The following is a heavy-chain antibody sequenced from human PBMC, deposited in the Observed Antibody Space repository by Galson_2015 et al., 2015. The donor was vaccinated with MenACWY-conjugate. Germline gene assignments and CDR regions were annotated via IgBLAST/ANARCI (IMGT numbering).Heavy chain of an antibody. Sequence: SLRLSCAASGFIFNNYWMSWVRQVPGKGPEWVANIKQDGSEKYYVDSVRGRFTISRDNAKNTLYLQINSVRADDTAVYYCSRGGEAKLIIVGGISDIWGQGTTVTVSS. D-gene: IGHD1-26*01. CDR1: GFIFNNYW. J-gene: IGHJ3*02. V-gene: IGHV3-7*01. CDR3: SRGGEAKLIIVGGISDI. CDR2: IKQDGSEK.